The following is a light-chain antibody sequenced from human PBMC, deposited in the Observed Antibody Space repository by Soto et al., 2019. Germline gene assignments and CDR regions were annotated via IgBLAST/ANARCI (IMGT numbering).Light chain of an antibody. CDR1: TGAVTSGHY. CDR3: LLSDRGARV. V-gene: IGLV7-46*01. J-gene: IGLJ1*01. CDR2: DTS. Sequence: QAVVTQEPSLTVSPGGTVTLTCGSSTGAVTSGHYPYWFQQKPGQAPRTLISDTSNKHSWTPARFSGSLLGGKAALTLSGAQPEDEAEYYCLLSDRGARVFGTGTKLTVL.